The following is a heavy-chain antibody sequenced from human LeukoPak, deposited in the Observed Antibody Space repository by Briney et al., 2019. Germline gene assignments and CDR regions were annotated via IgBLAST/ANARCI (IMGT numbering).Heavy chain of an antibody. Sequence: GGSLRLSCAASGFTFSDYYMSWIRQAPGKGLEWVLYISSSGSTIYYADSVKGRFTISRDNAKNSLYLQMNSLRAEDTAVYYCASPGSSSSSYYGMDVWGQGTTVTVSS. J-gene: IGHJ6*02. D-gene: IGHD6-6*01. V-gene: IGHV3-11*01. CDR3: ASPGSSSSSYYGMDV. CDR1: GFTFSDYY. CDR2: ISSSGSTI.